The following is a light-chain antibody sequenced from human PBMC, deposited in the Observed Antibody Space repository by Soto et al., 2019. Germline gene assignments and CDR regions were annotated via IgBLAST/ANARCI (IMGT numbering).Light chain of an antibody. J-gene: IGKJ2*01. CDR2: GAS. Sequence: EIVLMQSPGTLSLSPGERATLSCRASQSIKRNYLAWYQQKTGQAPRVLIYGASNRATGIPDRFSGSGSGKDFSLNSSRLEPEDFAVYYCHQYANAPQTFGQWTKVEIK. V-gene: IGKV3-20*01. CDR3: HQYANAPQT. CDR1: QSIKRNY.